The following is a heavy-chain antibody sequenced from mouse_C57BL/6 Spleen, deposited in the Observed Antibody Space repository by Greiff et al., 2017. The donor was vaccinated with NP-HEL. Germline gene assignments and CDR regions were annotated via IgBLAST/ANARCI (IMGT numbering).Heavy chain of an antibody. Sequence: EVQLQQSGAELVRPGASVKLSCTASGFNIKDDYMHWVKQRPEQGLEWIGWIDPENGDTEYASKFQGKATITADTSSNTAYLQLSSLTSEDTAVYYCTTTTVVVRDYAMDYWGQGTSVTVSS. CDR3: TTTTVVVRDYAMDY. D-gene: IGHD1-1*01. V-gene: IGHV14-4*01. CDR2: IDPENGDT. J-gene: IGHJ4*01. CDR1: GFNIKDDY.